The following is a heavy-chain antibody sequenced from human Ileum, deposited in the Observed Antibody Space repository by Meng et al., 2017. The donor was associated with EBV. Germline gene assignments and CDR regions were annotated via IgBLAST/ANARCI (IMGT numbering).Heavy chain of an antibody. CDR3: ARYGRCNGNSFYCFDP. CDR1: GGSFNDYY. Sequence: QLRLQQWGTGLLKPSEALSLTCAGYGGSFNDYYWTWLRQPPGKGLEWIGEIEQSGYTKFNPSLSSRATISRDTSNNQFSPRLNSVTAADTALYYCARYGRCNGNSFYCFDPWGQGTLVTVSS. V-gene: IGHV4-34*01. CDR2: IEQSGYT. D-gene: IGHD4-23*01. J-gene: IGHJ5*02.